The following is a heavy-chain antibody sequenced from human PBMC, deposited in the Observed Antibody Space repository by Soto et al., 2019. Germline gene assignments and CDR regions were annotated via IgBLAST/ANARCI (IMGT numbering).Heavy chain of an antibody. CDR3: ARELGYSSGLHPFDP. CDR1: GGTFSSYT. J-gene: IGHJ5*02. CDR2: IIPILGIA. V-gene: IGHV1-69*08. Sequence: QVQLVQSGAEVKKPGSSVKVSCKASGGTFSSYTISWVRQAPGQGLEWMGRIIPILGIANYAQKFQGRVTITADKSTSTAYMELSSLRSEDTAVYYCARELGYSSGLHPFDPWGQGTLVTVSS. D-gene: IGHD6-19*01.